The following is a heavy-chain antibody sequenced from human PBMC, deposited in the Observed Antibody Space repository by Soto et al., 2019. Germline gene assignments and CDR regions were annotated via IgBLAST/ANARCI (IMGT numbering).Heavy chain of an antibody. CDR1: GFTFSSYW. CDR2: MRQDGSEK. V-gene: IGHV3-7*01. D-gene: IGHD6-19*01. Sequence: PGGSLSLSCAASGFTFSSYWMSWVRQAPGKGLEWVANMRQDGSEKYYVDSVKGRFTISRDNAKNSLYLQMNSLRAEDTAVYYCARDTSGPDYWGQGTLVTVSS. J-gene: IGHJ4*02. CDR3: ARDTSGPDY.